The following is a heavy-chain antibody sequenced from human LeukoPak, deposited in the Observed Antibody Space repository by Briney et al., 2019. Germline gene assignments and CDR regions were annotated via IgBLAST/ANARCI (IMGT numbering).Heavy chain of an antibody. CDR2: IWYDGSNK. CDR1: GFTFSSYG. D-gene: IGHD3-22*01. J-gene: IGHJ4*02. CDR3: AKDSGTPGFESYYDSSGYSYYFDY. Sequence: GGSLRLSCAASGFTFSSYGMHWVRQAPGKGLEWVAVIWYDGSNKYYADSVKGRFTISRDNSKNTLYLQMNSLRAEDTAVYYCAKDSGTPGFESYYDSSGYSYYFDYWGQGTLVTVSS. V-gene: IGHV3-33*06.